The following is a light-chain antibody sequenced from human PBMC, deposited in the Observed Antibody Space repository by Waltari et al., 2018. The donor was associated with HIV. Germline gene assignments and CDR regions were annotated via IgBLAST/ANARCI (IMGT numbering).Light chain of an antibody. CDR3: QQRSRWPPT. CDR2: GVF. CDR1: LSDNSF. J-gene: IGKJ1*01. Sequence: EIVLTQSPAPLSLSPGERAPLSYRASLSDNSFLDWYQQEPGQAPRLLNYGVFKRATGIPARFSGRATGADFPLTNSHLAPEDFAVYYRQQRSRWPPTFGQGTKVEIK. V-gene: IGKV3-11*01.